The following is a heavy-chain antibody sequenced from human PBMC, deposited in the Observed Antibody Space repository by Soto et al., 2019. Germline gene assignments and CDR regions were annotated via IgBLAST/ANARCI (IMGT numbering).Heavy chain of an antibody. CDR1: GGSFSGYY. Sequence: SETLSLTCAVYGGSFSGYYWSWIRQPPGKGLEWTGEINHSGSTNYNPSLKSRVTISVDTSKNQFSLKLSSVTAADTAVYYCARVGGRIGKQQLVRRGPTERNYYGMDVWGQGTTVTVSS. CDR2: INHSGST. D-gene: IGHD6-13*01. CDR3: ARVGGRIGKQQLVRRGPTERNYYGMDV. J-gene: IGHJ6*02. V-gene: IGHV4-34*01.